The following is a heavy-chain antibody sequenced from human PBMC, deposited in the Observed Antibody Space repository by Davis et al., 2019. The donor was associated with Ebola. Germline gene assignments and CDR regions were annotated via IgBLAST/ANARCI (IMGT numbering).Heavy chain of an antibody. V-gene: IGHV3-23*01. CDR3: ARGGVGGYSSNWARYYFDY. J-gene: IGHJ4*02. CDR1: GITFSSYA. Sequence: GESLKISCAASGITFSSYAMSWVRQVPGKGLEWVSSITGSGTTTYYADSVKGRFTISRDNSNNTLYLQMNSLRAEDTAVYYCARGGVGGYSSNWARYYFDYWGQGTLVTVSS. CDR2: ITGSGTTT. D-gene: IGHD6-13*01.